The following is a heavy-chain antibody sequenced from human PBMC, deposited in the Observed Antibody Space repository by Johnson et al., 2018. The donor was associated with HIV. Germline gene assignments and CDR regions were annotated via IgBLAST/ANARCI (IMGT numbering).Heavy chain of an antibody. CDR3: ARNRPVSYGYRGAFDF. V-gene: IGHV3-11*04. CDR2: ISSTGTTI. Sequence: QVQLVESGGGLVKPGGSLRLSCAASGFTFSDYYMSWIRQAPGKGLDWVSYISSTGTTIYYADSVKGRFTISRDNAMKSLYLQINSLRAEDTAVYYCARNRPVSYGYRGAFDFLGQGTMVTVSS. D-gene: IGHD5-18*01. CDR1: GFTFSDYY. J-gene: IGHJ3*01.